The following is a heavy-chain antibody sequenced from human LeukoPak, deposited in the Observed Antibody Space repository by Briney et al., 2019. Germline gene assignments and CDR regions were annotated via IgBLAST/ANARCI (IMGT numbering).Heavy chain of an antibody. CDR2: ISYDGSNK. Sequence: PGGSLRLSCAASGFTFSSYAMHWVRQAPGKGLEWVAVISYDGSNKYYADSVKDRFTISRDNSKNTLYLQMNSLRAEDTAVYYCANAGFDDAFDIWGQGTMVTVSS. J-gene: IGHJ3*02. CDR3: ANAGFDDAFDI. CDR1: GFTFSSYA. V-gene: IGHV3-30-3*01. D-gene: IGHD3-10*01.